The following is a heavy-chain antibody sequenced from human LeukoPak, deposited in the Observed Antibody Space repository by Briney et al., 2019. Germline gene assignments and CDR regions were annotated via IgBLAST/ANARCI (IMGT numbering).Heavy chain of an antibody. V-gene: IGHV3-30*02. CDR3: ALLLPALDY. Sequence: GGSLRLSCAASGFTFSSYSMHWVRQAPGKGLEWVAFIRYDGSNIYYADSVKGRFTISRDNSKNTLYLQMNGLRAEDTAVYYCALLLPALDYWGQGTLVTVSS. CDR1: GFTFSSYS. J-gene: IGHJ4*02. D-gene: IGHD2-15*01. CDR2: IRYDGSNI.